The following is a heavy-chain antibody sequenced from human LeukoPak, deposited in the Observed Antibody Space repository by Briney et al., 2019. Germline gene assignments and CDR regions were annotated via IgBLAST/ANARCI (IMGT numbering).Heavy chain of an antibody. D-gene: IGHD3-16*01. Sequence: PSETLSLTCTVSGGSISSYYWSWIRQPPGKGLEWIGYIYYSGSTNCNPSLKSRVTISVDTSKNQFSLKLSSVTAADTAVYYCARDALEGDWFDPWGQGTLVTVSS. CDR2: IYYSGST. V-gene: IGHV4-59*01. CDR3: ARDALEGDWFDP. J-gene: IGHJ5*02. CDR1: GGSISSYY.